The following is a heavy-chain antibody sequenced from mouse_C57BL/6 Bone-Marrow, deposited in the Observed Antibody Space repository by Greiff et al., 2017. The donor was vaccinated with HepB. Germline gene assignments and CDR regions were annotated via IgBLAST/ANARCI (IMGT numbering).Heavy chain of an antibody. CDR2: ISYDGSN. V-gene: IGHV3-6*01. CDR3: ARDLLN. CDR1: GYSITSGYY. D-gene: IGHD1-1*01. J-gene: IGHJ2*01. Sequence: VQLKESGPGLVKPSQSLSLTCSVTGYSITSGYYWNWIRQFPGNKLEWMGYISYDGSNNYNPSLKNRISITRDTSKNQFFLKLNSVTTEDTATYYCARDLLNWGQGTTLTVSS.